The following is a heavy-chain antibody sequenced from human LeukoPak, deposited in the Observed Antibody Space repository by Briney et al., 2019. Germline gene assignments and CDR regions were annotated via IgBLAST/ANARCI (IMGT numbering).Heavy chain of an antibody. CDR1: GFTFSSYW. D-gene: IGHD2/OR15-2a*01. J-gene: IGHJ4*02. CDR3: ARDTFASEDY. Sequence: PGGSLRLSCAASGFTFSSYWMNWVRQAPGKGLEWVASIKKDGSTKYYVDSVKGRFTISRDNAKNLLYLQMNSLRAEDTAVYYCARDTFASEDYWGQGSLVTVSS. V-gene: IGHV3-7*05. CDR2: IKKDGSTK.